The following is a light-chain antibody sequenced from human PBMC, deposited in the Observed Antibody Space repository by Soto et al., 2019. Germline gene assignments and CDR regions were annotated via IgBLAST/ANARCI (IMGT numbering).Light chain of an antibody. CDR1: QSVSRN. CDR3: QQRSGWTRT. CDR2: DAS. V-gene: IGKV3-11*01. Sequence: EIVLTQSPATLSLSPGERATLSCRASQSVSRNLAWFQQKPGQAPRLLIYDASNRATGIPARFSGSGSGTDFTLTISSLEPEDFAVYYCQQRSGWTRTFGQGTKVDIK. J-gene: IGKJ1*01.